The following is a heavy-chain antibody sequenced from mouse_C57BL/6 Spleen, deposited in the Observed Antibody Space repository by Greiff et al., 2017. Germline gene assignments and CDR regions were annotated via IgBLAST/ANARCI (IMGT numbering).Heavy chain of an antibody. CDR2: INPNYGTT. J-gene: IGHJ4*01. CDR1: GYSFTDYN. D-gene: IGHD1-1*01. V-gene: IGHV1-39*01. CDR3: AREDSGSEYYYAMDY. Sequence: VQLQQSGPELVKPGASVKISCKASGYSFTDYNMNWVKQSNGKSLEWIGVINPNYGTTSYNQKFKGKATLTVDQSSSTAYMQLNSLTSEDSAVYYCAREDSGSEYYYAMDYWGQGTSVTVSA.